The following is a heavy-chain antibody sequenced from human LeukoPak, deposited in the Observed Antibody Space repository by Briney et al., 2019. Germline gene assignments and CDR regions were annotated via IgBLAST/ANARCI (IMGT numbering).Heavy chain of an antibody. CDR2: IKQDGSEK. CDR1: GFTFSSYW. CDR3: ARANYYYGMDV. Sequence: PGGSLRLSCAASGFTFSSYWMSWVRQAPGKVLGWVANIKQDGSEKYYVDSVKGRFTISRDNAKNSLYLQMNSLRAEDTAVYYCARANYYYGMDVWGQGTTVTVSS. V-gene: IGHV3-7*01. J-gene: IGHJ6*02.